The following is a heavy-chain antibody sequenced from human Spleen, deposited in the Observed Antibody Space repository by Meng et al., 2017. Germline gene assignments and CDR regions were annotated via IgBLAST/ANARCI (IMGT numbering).Heavy chain of an antibody. CDR2: IYSDGST. CDR1: GFTVSNNY. V-gene: IGHV3-66*02. CDR3: ATLRLYYYGMDV. Sequence: GGSLRLSCAASGFTVSNNYMNWVRQAPGKGLEWVSVIYSDGSTYYADSVKGRFTISRDSSKNTLYLQMNNLRAEDTAIYYCATLRLYYYGMDVWGQGTTVTGSS. D-gene: IGHD3-10*01. J-gene: IGHJ6*01.